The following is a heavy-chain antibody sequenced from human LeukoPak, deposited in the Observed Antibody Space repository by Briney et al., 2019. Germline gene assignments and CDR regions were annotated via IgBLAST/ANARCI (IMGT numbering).Heavy chain of an antibody. J-gene: IGHJ5*02. V-gene: IGHV3-30*18. CDR3: AKDRVGYCSGGSCYSEAYWFDP. CDR2: ISYDGSNK. CDR1: GFTFSGYG. Sequence: PGRSLRLSCAASGFTFSGYGMHWVRQAPGKGLDWVAVISYDGSNKYYADSVKGRFTISRDNSKNTLYLQMNSLRAEDTDVYYCAKDRVGYCSGGSCYSEAYWFDPWGQGTLVTVSS. D-gene: IGHD2-15*01.